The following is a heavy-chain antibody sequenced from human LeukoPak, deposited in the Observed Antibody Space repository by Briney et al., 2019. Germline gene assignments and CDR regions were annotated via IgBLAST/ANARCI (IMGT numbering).Heavy chain of an antibody. D-gene: IGHD3-22*01. J-gene: IGHJ6*02. CDR2: IWYDGSNK. Sequence: GGSLRLSCAASGFRFSGYWMTWVRQAPGKGLEWVAVIWYDGSNKYYADSVKGRFTISGDNSKNTLYLQMNSLRAEDTAVYYCARDTHSSGYYYYYYYYGMDVWGQGTTVTVSS. CDR3: ARDTHSSGYYYYYYYYGMDV. V-gene: IGHV3-33*08. CDR1: GFRFSGYW.